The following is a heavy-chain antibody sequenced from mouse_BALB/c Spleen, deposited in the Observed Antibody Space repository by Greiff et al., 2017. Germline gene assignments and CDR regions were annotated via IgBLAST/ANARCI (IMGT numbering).Heavy chain of an antibody. CDR1: GYTFTSYY. CDR2: INPSNGGT. J-gene: IGHJ2*01. CDR3: TRGGHSLLRLYFDY. D-gene: IGHD1-2*01. Sequence: VQLQQSGAELVKPGASVKLSCKASGYTFTSYYMYWVKQRPGQGLEWIGEINPSNGGTNFNEKFKSKATLTVDKSSSTAYMQLSSLTSEDSAVYYCTRGGHSLLRLYFDYWGQGTTLTVSS. V-gene: IGHV1S81*02.